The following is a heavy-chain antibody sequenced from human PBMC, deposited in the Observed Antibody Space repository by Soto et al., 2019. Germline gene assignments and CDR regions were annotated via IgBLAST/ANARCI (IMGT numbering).Heavy chain of an antibody. CDR2: IYYSGST. J-gene: IGHJ1*01. V-gene: IGHV4-39*01. CDR3: ARLGATVTPTYFQH. Sequence: QLQLQESGPGLVKPSETLSLTCTVSGGSISSSSYYWGWIRQPPGKGLEWIGSIYYSGSTYYNPSLQSRVTISVDTSKNQFSLKLSSVTAADTAVYYCARLGATVTPTYFQHWGQGTLVTVSS. D-gene: IGHD4-17*01. CDR1: GGSISSSSYY.